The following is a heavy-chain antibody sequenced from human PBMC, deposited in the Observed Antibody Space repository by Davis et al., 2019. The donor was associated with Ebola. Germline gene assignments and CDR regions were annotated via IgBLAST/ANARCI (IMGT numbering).Heavy chain of an antibody. V-gene: IGHV3-66*01. J-gene: IGHJ4*02. D-gene: IGHD1/OR15-1a*01. CDR1: GFTVSSNY. CDR3: VTENWYRFES. CDR2: IYTGGRT. Sequence: GESLKISCAASGFTVSSNYMSWVRQAPGKGLEWVSVIYTGGRTYYTDSVKGRFTISRDNSKNTIYLQMNSLRAEDTAVYYCVTENWYRFESWGQGTLVTVSS.